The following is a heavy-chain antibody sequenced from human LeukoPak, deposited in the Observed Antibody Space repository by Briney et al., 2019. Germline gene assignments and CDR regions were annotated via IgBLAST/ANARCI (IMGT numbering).Heavy chain of an antibody. D-gene: IGHD6-13*01. J-gene: IGHJ4*02. CDR2: ISGSGGST. V-gene: IGHV3-23*01. Sequence: GGSQRLSCAASGFTFSSYAMSWVRQAPGKGLEWVSAISGSGGSTYYADSVKGRFTISRDNSKNTLYLQMNSLRAEDTAVYYCAKTGTPWYYFDYWGQGTLVTVSS. CDR1: GFTFSSYA. CDR3: AKTGTPWYYFDY.